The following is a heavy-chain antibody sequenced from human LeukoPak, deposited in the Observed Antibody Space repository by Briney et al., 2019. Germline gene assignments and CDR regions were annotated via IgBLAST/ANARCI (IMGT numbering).Heavy chain of an antibody. V-gene: IGHV4-59*01. CDR2: IYYRGST. D-gene: IGHD4-17*01. Sequence: PETLSLTCTVSGGSINNYYWSWIRQPPGKGLEWIGYIYYRGSTNYNPSLKSRVTFSVDTSKNQFSLKLNSVTAADTAVYYCARGGDYGDLRYFDYWGQGTLVTVSS. J-gene: IGHJ4*02. CDR1: GGSINNYY. CDR3: ARGGDYGDLRYFDY.